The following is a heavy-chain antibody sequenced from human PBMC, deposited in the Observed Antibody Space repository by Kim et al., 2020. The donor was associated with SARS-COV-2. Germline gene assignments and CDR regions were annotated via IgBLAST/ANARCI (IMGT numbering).Heavy chain of an antibody. CDR2: ISYEGSTE. CDR3: ARNLVGDTDMGP. Sequence: GGSLRLSCAASGFTFSNHVMHWVRQAPGKGLEWVALISYEGSTERYTDSVRGRFTVSRDNSKNTLFLQMNSLRPEDTAVYYCARNLVGDTDMGPWGQGTPVTVSS. V-gene: IGHV3-30*03. D-gene: IGHD1-26*01. J-gene: IGHJ5*02. CDR1: GFTFSNHV.